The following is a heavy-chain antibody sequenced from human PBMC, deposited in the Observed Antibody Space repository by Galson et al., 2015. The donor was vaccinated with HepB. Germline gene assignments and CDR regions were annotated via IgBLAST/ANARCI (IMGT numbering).Heavy chain of an antibody. CDR1: GFTVSSNY. CDR3: AKDREWELLVGYYFDY. J-gene: IGHJ4*02. V-gene: IGHV3-53*01. CDR2: IYSGGST. D-gene: IGHD1-26*01. Sequence: SLRLSCAVSGFTVSSNYMSWVRQAPGKGLEWVSVIYSGGSTYYADSVKGRFTISRDNSKNTLYLQMNSLRAEDTAVYYCAKDREWELLVGYYFDYWGQGTLVTVSS.